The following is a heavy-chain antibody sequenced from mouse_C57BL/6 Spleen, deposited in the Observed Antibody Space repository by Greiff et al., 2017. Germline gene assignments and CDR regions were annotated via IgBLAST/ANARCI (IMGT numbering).Heavy chain of an antibody. J-gene: IGHJ2*01. D-gene: IGHD2-4*01. Sequence: EADGGLVQPKGSLKLSCAASGFSFNTYAMNWVRQAPGKGLEWVARIRSKSNNYATYYADSVKDRFTISRDDSESMLYLQMNNLKTEDTAMYYCVRDDYDGFDYWGQGTTLTVSS. V-gene: IGHV10-1*01. CDR1: GFSFNTYA. CDR3: VRDDYDGFDY. CDR2: IRSKSNNYAT.